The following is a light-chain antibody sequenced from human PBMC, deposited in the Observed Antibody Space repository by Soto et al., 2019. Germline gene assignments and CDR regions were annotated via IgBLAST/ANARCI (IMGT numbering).Light chain of an antibody. J-gene: IGKJ3*01. V-gene: IGKV3-11*01. CDR1: QSVSSY. Sequence: EIVLTQSPATLSLSPGERATLSCRASQSVSSYLAWYQQKPGEAPRLLIYDASNRATGIPARFSGSGSGTNFILTISSLEPEDLAVYYCQQHSNWPPTTFGPGTKVDIK. CDR2: DAS. CDR3: QQHSNWPPTT.